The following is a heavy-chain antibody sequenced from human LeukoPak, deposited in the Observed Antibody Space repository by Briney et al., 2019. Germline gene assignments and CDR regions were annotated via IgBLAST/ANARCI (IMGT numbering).Heavy chain of an antibody. D-gene: IGHD3-22*01. Sequence: ALVKVSCKASGYTFTSYGISWVRQAPGQGLGWMGWISAYNGNTNYAQKLQGRVTMTTDTSTSTAYMELRSLRSDDTAVYYCARAEFTDYYDSSGAYYFDYWGQGTLVTVSS. V-gene: IGHV1-18*01. CDR3: ARAEFTDYYDSSGAYYFDY. CDR1: GYTFTSYG. CDR2: ISAYNGNT. J-gene: IGHJ4*02.